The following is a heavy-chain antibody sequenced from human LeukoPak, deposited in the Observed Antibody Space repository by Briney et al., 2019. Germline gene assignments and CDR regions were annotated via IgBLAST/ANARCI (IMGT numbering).Heavy chain of an antibody. CDR2: INPNSVGT. CDR3: ARRGRDSNNQKIFDY. Sequence: ASVKVSCKASGYTFTGYYMHWVRQAPGQGLEWMGWINPNSVGTNYAQKFQGRVTMTRDTSISTAYMELSRLRSDDTAVYYCARRGRDSNNQKIFDYWGQGTLVTVSS. D-gene: IGHD3-16*01. CDR1: GYTFTGYY. J-gene: IGHJ4*02. V-gene: IGHV1-2*02.